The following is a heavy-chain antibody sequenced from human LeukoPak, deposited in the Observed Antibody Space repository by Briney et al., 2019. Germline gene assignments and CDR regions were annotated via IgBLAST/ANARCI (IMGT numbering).Heavy chain of an antibody. J-gene: IGHJ2*01. Sequence: PSETLSLTCTVSGGSISSYYWSWIRQLPGKGLEWIGYIYYSGSTNYNPSLKSRVTISVDTSKNQFSLKLSSVTAADTAVYYCARLGSSYSARYFDLWGRGTLVTVSS. V-gene: IGHV4-59*08. CDR1: GGSISSYY. CDR3: ARLGSSYSARYFDL. CDR2: IYYSGST. D-gene: IGHD2-15*01.